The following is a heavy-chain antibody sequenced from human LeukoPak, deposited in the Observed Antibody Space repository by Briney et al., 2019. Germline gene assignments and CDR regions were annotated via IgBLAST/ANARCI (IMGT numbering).Heavy chain of an antibody. CDR2: IKQDGSEK. J-gene: IGHJ4*02. Sequence: QPGGSLLLSCAASGFTFSSYAMSWVRQAPGKGLEWVANIKQDGSEKYYVDSVKGRFTISRDNAKNSLYLQMNSLRAEDTAVYYCVRGFCSSTSCLRRLDYWGQGTLVTVSS. CDR3: VRGFCSSTSCLRRLDY. V-gene: IGHV3-7*04. CDR1: GFTFSSYA. D-gene: IGHD2-2*01.